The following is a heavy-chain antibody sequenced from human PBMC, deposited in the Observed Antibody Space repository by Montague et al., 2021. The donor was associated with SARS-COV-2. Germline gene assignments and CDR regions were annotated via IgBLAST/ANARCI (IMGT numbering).Heavy chain of an antibody. Sequence: SETLSLTCIVSGGSVSSGSYYWSWIRQPPGKGLEWIGYIYYSGSTXYKPSLKGRVTISVDTSKNQFSLKLSSVTAADTAVYYCARDPWRITIFGVVTRYGMDVWGQGTTVTVSS. D-gene: IGHD3-3*01. CDR3: ARDPWRITIFGVVTRYGMDV. CDR2: IYYSGST. CDR1: GGSVSSGSYY. J-gene: IGHJ6*02. V-gene: IGHV4-61*01.